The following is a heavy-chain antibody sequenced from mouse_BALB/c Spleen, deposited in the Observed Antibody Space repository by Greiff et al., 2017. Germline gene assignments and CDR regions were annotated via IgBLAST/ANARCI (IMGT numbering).Heavy chain of an antibody. V-gene: IGHV2-6-7*01. CDR2: IWGDGST. D-gene: IGHD1-1*01. Sequence: QVQLKESGPGLVAPSQSLSITCTVSGFSLTGYGVNWVRQPPGKGLEWLGMIWGDGSTDYNSALKSRLSISKDISKSQVFLKMNSLQTDDTARYYCARGSSHYAMDYWGQGTSVTVSS. CDR3: ARGSSHYAMDY. CDR1: GFSLTGYG. J-gene: IGHJ4*01.